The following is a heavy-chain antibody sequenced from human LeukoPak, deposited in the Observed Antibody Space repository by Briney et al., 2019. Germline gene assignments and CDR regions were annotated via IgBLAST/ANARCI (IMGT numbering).Heavy chain of an antibody. V-gene: IGHV5-51*01. CDR1: RYSFTSSW. J-gene: IGHJ4*02. Sequence: GESLKISCKGARYSFTSSWIAWVRQMPGKGLEWMGIIYPGDSDTRYSPSFQGQVTISADKSISTAYLQWSSLKASDTAMYYCARLGGYSYGEIDYWGQGTLVTVSS. D-gene: IGHD5-18*01. CDR3: ARLGGYSYGEIDY. CDR2: IYPGDSDT.